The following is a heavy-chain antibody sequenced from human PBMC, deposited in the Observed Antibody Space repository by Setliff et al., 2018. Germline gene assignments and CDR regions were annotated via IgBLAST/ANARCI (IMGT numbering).Heavy chain of an antibody. D-gene: IGHD2-15*01. V-gene: IGHV3-64*04. Sequence: QTGGSLRLSCSASGFTFNTYTMHWVRQAPGKGLEYVSSIGPNGGSTYYANSVKGRFTISRDDSKNTAYLQMNGLKTEDRAVYYCARIRLCGGRVICPPGRYVDVWGKGTTVTVSS. CDR1: GFTFNTYT. J-gene: IGHJ6*03. CDR2: IGPNGGST. CDR3: ARIRLCGGRVICPPGRYVDV.